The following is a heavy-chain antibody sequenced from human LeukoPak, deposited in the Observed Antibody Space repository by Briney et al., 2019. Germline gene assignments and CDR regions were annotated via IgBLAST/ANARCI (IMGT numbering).Heavy chain of an antibody. V-gene: IGHV1-69-2*01. CDR1: GYTFTDYY. Sequence: ASVKISCKVSGYTFTDYYMHWVHQAPGKGLEWMGLVDPEDGETIYAEKFQGRVTITADTSTDTAYMELSSLRSEDTAVYYCATPGLNSSRLRFDYWGQGTLVTVSS. J-gene: IGHJ4*02. CDR3: ATPGLNSSRLRFDY. CDR2: VDPEDGET. D-gene: IGHD6-19*01.